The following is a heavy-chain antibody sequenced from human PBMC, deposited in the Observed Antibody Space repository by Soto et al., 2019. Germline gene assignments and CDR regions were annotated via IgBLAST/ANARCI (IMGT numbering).Heavy chain of an antibody. V-gene: IGHV4-39*01. D-gene: IGHD2-15*01. CDR2: IFYSGGT. CDR1: GGSIRSTSYY. J-gene: IGHJ5*02. Sequence: LSLTCTVSGGSIRSTSYYWGWIRQLPGKGLEWIGSIFYSGGTYYNPSPRSRVTIYIDSSKNQFSLKLSSVTAADTAVYYCARHLVVTATTYNWFDLWGQGTLVTVSS. CDR3: ARHLVVTATTYNWFDL.